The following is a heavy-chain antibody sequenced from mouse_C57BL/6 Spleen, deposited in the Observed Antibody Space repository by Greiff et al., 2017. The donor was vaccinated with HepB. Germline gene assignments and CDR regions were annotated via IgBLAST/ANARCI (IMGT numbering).Heavy chain of an antibody. J-gene: IGHJ4*01. V-gene: IGHV5-4*01. CDR3: ARDSSYAMDY. Sequence: EVQLQESGGGLVKPGGSLKLSCAASGFTFSSYAMSWVRQTPEKRLEWVATISDGGSYTYYPDNVKGRFTISRDNAKNNLYLQMSHLKSEDTAMYYCARDSSYAMDYWGQGTSVTVSS. CDR1: GFTFSSYA. CDR2: ISDGGSYT.